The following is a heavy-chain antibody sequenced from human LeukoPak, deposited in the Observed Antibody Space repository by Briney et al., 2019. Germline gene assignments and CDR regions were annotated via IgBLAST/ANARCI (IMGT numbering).Heavy chain of an antibody. CDR2: IYYSGST. D-gene: IGHD3-3*01. CDR1: GGSISSYY. V-gene: IGHV4-59*08. J-gene: IGHJ4*02. CDR3: AITYDFWSGYYIGDPNYYFDY. Sequence: SETLSLTCTVSGGSISSYYWSWIRQPPGKGLEWIGYIYYSGSTNYNPSLKSRVTISVDTSNNQVSLKLSSVTAADTAVYYCAITYDFWSGYYIGDPNYYFDYWGQGTLVTVSS.